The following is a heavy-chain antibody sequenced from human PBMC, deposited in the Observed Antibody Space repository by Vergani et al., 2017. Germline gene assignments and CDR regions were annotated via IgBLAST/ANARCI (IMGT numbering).Heavy chain of an antibody. V-gene: IGHV3-30*02. CDR2: IQFDGSNQ. Sequence: QVQLVEAGGGVVQRGGSLRLSCAPSGFTLSNYVKQWIRQGPGKGLEFVAFIQFDGSNQYYADSVKGRFTLSRDFSKNTLYLQMNSLRTDDTATYYCVKHFRGWGIDYWGQGTQVIVSS. CDR3: VKHFRGWGIDY. J-gene: IGHJ4*02. D-gene: IGHD3-16*01. CDR1: GFTLSNYV.